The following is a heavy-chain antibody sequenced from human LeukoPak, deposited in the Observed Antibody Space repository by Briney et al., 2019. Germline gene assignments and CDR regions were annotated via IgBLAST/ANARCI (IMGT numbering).Heavy chain of an antibody. J-gene: IGHJ4*02. D-gene: IGHD3-22*01. CDR1: GGTFSSYA. Sequence: VASVKVSCKASGGTFSSYAISWVRQAPGQGLEWMGWINPNSGGTNYAQKFQGRVTMTRDTSISTAYMELSRLRSDDTAVYYCARVVYDSSGYYIDYWGQGTLVTVSS. CDR2: INPNSGGT. CDR3: ARVVYDSSGYYIDY. V-gene: IGHV1-2*02.